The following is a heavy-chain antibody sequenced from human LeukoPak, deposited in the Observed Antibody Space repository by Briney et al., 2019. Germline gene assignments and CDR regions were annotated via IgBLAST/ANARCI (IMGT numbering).Heavy chain of an antibody. V-gene: IGHV3-23*01. CDR2: ISNSGDAT. J-gene: IGHJ3*02. CDR1: GFTFSNSA. CDR3: AKLRGKDGVRDSYDI. Sequence: GGSLRLSCAASGFTFSNSAMTWVRQVPGKGLEWVSGISNSGDATYYADFVKGRFTIARDNSKNTLYLQMNSLRAEDTALYYCAKLRGKDGVRDSYDIWGQGTMVTVSS.